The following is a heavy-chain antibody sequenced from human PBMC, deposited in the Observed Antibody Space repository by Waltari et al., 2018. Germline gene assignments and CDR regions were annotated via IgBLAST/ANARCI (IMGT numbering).Heavy chain of an antibody. J-gene: IGHJ4*02. V-gene: IGHV3-74*01. Sequence: EVQLEESGGGLVQPGGSRRLSCEASGFDFTQHYMHWVRQGPGKGLVWVSRISGDGGSTSYADSVKGRFTISRDNSKNTLYLQMNSFRAEDTGIYYCAREGGGFDYTPDYWGQGTLVTVSS. CDR2: ISGDGGST. CDR1: GFDFTQHY. CDR3: AREGGGFDYTPDY. D-gene: IGHD5-12*01.